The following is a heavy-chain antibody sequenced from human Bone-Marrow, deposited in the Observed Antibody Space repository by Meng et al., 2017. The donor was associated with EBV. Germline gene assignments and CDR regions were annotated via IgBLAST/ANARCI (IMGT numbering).Heavy chain of an antibody. V-gene: IGHV1-18*01. D-gene: IGHD3-3*01. CDR3: ARVEDDFWSNYLSY. CDR1: GYTFTSYS. J-gene: IGHJ4*02. Sequence: QVHLVQSGAEVKKPXXXXKXSXKTSGYTFTSYSITWVRQAPGQGLEWMGWISASNGNTDYAQNLQGRVTMTTDTSTSTAYMDLTSLRSDDTAVYYCARVEDDFWSNYLSYWGQGTLVTVSS. CDR2: ISASNGNT.